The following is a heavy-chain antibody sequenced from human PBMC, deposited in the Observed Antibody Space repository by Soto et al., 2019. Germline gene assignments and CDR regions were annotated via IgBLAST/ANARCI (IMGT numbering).Heavy chain of an antibody. CDR2: IKQDGSEK. CDR1: GFTFSSYW. D-gene: IGHD3-3*01. V-gene: IGHV3-7*03. Sequence: GGSLRLSCAASGFTFSSYWMSWVRQAPGKGLEWVANIKQDGSEKYYVDSVKGRFTISRDNAKNSLYLQMNSLRAEDTAVYYCARESDRVLRFLEWLSEPYYYYGMDVWGQGTTVTVSS. J-gene: IGHJ6*02. CDR3: ARESDRVLRFLEWLSEPYYYYGMDV.